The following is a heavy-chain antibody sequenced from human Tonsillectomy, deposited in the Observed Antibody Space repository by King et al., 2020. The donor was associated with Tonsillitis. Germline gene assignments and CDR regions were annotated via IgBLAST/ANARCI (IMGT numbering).Heavy chain of an antibody. D-gene: IGHD3-22*01. Sequence: VQLQESGPGLVKPSQTLSLTCTVSGGSISSGGYYWGWIRQHPGKGLEWIGYIYYSGSTYYNPSLKSRVTISVDTSKNQFSLKLSSVTAADTAVYYCARGGHSSGYYYAQPHSYYFDYWGQGTLVTVSS. CDR2: IYYSGST. CDR3: ARGGHSSGYYYAQPHSYYFDY. J-gene: IGHJ4*02. V-gene: IGHV4-31*03. CDR1: GGSISSGGYY.